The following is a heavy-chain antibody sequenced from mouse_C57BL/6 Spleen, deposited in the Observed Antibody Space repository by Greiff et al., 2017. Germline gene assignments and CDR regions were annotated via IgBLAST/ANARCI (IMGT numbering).Heavy chain of an antibody. CDR2: ISDGGSYT. CDR3: ARAPGFAY. CDR1: GFTFSSYA. J-gene: IGHJ3*01. Sequence: EVQGVESGGGLVKPGGSLKLSCAASGFTFSSYAMSWVRQTPEKRLEWVATISDGGSYTYYPDNVKGRFTISRDNAKNNLYLQMSHLKSEDTAMYYCARAPGFAYWGQGTLVTVSA. V-gene: IGHV5-4*01.